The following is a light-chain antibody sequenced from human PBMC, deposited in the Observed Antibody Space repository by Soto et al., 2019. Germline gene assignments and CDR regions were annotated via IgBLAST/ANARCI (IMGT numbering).Light chain of an antibody. V-gene: IGLV2-14*01. Sequence: QSALTQPASVSGSPGQSITISCTGTSSDVGGYNYVSWYQQHPGKAPKLMIYDVSNRPSGVSNRFSGSKSGNTASLTISGLQAEDEADYYCSSYTSSSTPRYVFGTGIKVTVL. J-gene: IGLJ1*01. CDR1: SSDVGGYNY. CDR2: DVS. CDR3: SSYTSSSTPRYV.